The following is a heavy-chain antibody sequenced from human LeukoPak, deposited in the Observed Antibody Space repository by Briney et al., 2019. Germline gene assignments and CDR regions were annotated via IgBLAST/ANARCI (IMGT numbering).Heavy chain of an antibody. V-gene: IGHV3-21*01. CDR3: ARGGQTYYYDSSGPNDY. CDR1: GFTFSSYS. Sequence: GGSLRLSCAASGFTFSSYSMNSVRQAPGKGLEWVSSISSSSSYIYYADSVKGRFTISRDNAKNSLYLQMNSLRAEDTAVYYCARGGQTYYYDSSGPNDYWGQGTLVTVSS. J-gene: IGHJ4*02. CDR2: ISSSSSYI. D-gene: IGHD3-22*01.